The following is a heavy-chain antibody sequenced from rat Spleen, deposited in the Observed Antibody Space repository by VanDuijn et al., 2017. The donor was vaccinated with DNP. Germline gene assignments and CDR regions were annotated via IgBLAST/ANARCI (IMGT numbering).Heavy chain of an antibody. CDR3: ARPYYNTQGGFAY. J-gene: IGHJ3*01. Sequence: VQLVESGGGLVQPGGSLKLSCAASGFTFSDYYMAWVRQAPTKGLEWVTYINYDGGNTYYRDSVKGRFTISRDNAKSTLYLQMNSLSSADMATYYCARPYYNTQGGFAYWGHGTRVTVSS. CDR2: INYDGGNT. CDR1: GFTFSDYY. V-gene: IGHV5-22*01. D-gene: IGHD1-10*01.